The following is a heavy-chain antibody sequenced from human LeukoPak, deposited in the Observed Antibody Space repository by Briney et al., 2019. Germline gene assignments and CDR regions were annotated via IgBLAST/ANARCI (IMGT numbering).Heavy chain of an antibody. D-gene: IGHD6-13*01. J-gene: IGHJ5*02. Sequence: SETLSLTCAVYGGSFGGYYWSWIRQPPGKGLEWIGEINYSGSTNYNPSLKSRVTISVDTSKNQFSLKLSSVTAADTAVYYCARLYSSSWSSYNWFDPWGQGTLVTVSS. CDR3: ARLYSSSWSSYNWFDP. CDR1: GGSFGGYY. V-gene: IGHV4-34*01. CDR2: INYSGST.